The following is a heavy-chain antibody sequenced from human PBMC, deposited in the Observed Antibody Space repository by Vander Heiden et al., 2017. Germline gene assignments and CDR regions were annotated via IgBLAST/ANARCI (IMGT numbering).Heavy chain of an antibody. CDR3: ARDGIVAGAFDI. CDR1: GFTFSSYD. Sequence: EVQLVESGGGLVQPGGSMRLSCAAYGFTFSSYDMHWVRQATGKGLEWVSAIGTAGDTYYPGSVKGRFTISRENAKNSLYLQMNSLRAGDTAVYYCARDGIVAGAFDIWGQGTMVTVSS. J-gene: IGHJ3*02. CDR2: IGTAGDT. D-gene: IGHD1-26*01. V-gene: IGHV3-13*01.